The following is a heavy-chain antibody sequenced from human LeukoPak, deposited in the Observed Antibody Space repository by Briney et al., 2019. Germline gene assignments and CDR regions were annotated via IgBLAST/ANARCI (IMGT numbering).Heavy chain of an antibody. D-gene: IGHD3-3*01. J-gene: IGHJ4*02. V-gene: IGHV3-23*01. CDR2: ITASGGST. CDR3: AKGLGFWSGYYTPFDY. Sequence: PGGSLRLSCAASEFTFSSYAMSWVRQTPGKGLEWVSGITASGGSTYHADSVKGRFTISRDNSINTLNLQMNNLRAEDTAIYYCAKGLGFWSGYYTPFDYWGQGSSVTVSS. CDR1: EFTFSSYA.